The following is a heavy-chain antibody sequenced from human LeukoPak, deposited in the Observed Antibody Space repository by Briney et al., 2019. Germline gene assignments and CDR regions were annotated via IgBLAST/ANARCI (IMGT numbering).Heavy chain of an antibody. CDR3: GTAKWLANSDASDI. Sequence: GGSLRLSCAPSGFVFSSYGMHWVRQAPAKGREYCSAMSSDGGSIYYENCVKGRLPISGDKSKKKMYLRMGSLRSEDMAVYYCGTAKWLANSDASDIWGQGTMVSVSS. D-gene: IGHD6-19*01. V-gene: IGHV3-64*01. CDR2: MSSDGGSI. J-gene: IGHJ3*02. CDR1: GFVFSSYG.